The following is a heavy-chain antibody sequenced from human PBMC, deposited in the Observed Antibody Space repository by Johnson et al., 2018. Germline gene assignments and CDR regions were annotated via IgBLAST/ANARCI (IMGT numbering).Heavy chain of an antibody. CDR2: IWYDGSNK. D-gene: IGHD3-10*01. CDR3: ARDAGPLDYYYGMDV. CDR1: GFTFSSYG. J-gene: IGHJ6*02. V-gene: IGHV3-33*01. Sequence: QVQLLESGGGVVQPGRSLRLSCAASGFTFSSYGMHWVRQAPGKGLEWVAVIWYDGSNKYYADSVKGRFTISRDNSKNTLYLQMNSLRAEDTAVYYCARDAGPLDYYYGMDVWGQGTTVTVSS.